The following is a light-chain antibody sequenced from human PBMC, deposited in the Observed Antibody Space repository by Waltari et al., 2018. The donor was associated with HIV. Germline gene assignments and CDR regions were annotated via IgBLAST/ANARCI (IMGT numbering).Light chain of an antibody. J-gene: IGKJ1*01. CDR3: QHYNKWPWT. Sequence: EIVMTQSPATLSVSPGERATLSCRASQSVSSNLAWSQQKPGQAPRLLIYGASTRATGIPARFSGSGSGTEFTLTISSLQSEDFAVYYCQHYNKWPWTFGQGTKVEIK. CDR2: GAS. CDR1: QSVSSN. V-gene: IGKV3-15*01.